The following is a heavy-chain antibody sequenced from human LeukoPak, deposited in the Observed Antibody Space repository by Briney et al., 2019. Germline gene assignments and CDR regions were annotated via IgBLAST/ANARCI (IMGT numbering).Heavy chain of an antibody. Sequence: GGSLRLSCAASGFTFSSYSMNWVRQAPGKGLEWVSFISSSPSTIYYADSVKGRFTISRDNAKNSLYLQMNSLRAEDTAVYYCVLNYGSGSYYLPLWGQGTLVSVSS. D-gene: IGHD3-10*01. V-gene: IGHV3-48*04. J-gene: IGHJ4*02. CDR1: GFTFSSYS. CDR3: VLNYGSGSYYLPL. CDR2: ISSSPSTI.